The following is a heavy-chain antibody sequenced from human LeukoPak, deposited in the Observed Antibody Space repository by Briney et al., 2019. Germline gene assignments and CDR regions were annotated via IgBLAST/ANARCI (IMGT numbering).Heavy chain of an antibody. D-gene: IGHD3-3*01. V-gene: IGHV3-21*01. CDR2: ITSSRRYI. Sequence: RGSLRLPCAASVFTFSSYSMNWVRQAPGKGLGWVSSITSSRRYIYYADSVKGPFTISRDNDKNSLYLQMNSLRAEDTAVYYCARGNYDFWSGSFDYWGQGTLVPVSS. CDR1: VFTFSSYS. J-gene: IGHJ4*02. CDR3: ARGNYDFWSGSFDY.